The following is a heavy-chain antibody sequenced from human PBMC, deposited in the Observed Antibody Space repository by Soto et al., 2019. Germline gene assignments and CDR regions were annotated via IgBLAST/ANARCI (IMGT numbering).Heavy chain of an antibody. D-gene: IGHD3-22*01. Sequence: GESLKISCKGSGYNFTSYWIGWVRQMPGKGLGWMGIIYPGDSDTRYSPSFQGQVTISADKSISTAYLQWSSLKASDTAMYYCARRRYYYDSSGYYAVAAFDIWGQGTMVTVSS. CDR1: GYNFTSYW. CDR2: IYPGDSDT. V-gene: IGHV5-51*01. CDR3: ARRRYYYDSSGYYAVAAFDI. J-gene: IGHJ3*02.